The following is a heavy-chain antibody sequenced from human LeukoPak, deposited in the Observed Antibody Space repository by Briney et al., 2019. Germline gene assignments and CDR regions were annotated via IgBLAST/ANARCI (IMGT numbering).Heavy chain of an antibody. CDR2: IYSSGYT. J-gene: IGHJ4*02. V-gene: IGHV4-4*07. Sequence: SETLSLTCTVSGGAIRSHYWNWIRQPAGKGLEWIGRIYSSGYTNDNPFLKSRITMSVDMSKNQFSLRLNSVTAADTAVYFCARHRGVYFEYPRYFDSWGQGTLVTVSS. CDR3: ARHRGVYFEYPRYFDS. CDR1: GGAIRSHY. D-gene: IGHD3-10*01.